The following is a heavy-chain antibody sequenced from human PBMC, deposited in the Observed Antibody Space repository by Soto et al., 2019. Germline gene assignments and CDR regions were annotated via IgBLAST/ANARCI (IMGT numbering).Heavy chain of an antibody. CDR1: GFTFSNYW. J-gene: IGHJ4*02. D-gene: IGHD2-21*02. CDR2: VNSDESST. CDR3: VCFECGRTAVVAAIEANGY. Sequence: VQLVASGGDLVQPGGSLRLSCAASGFTFSNYWMHWVRQGPGKGLVWVSRVNSDESSTSYADSVKGRFTISRDNAKNTLYLQMSRLRFEETALYDCVCFECGRTAVVAAIEANGYWGQGTLVTVSS. V-gene: IGHV3-74*01.